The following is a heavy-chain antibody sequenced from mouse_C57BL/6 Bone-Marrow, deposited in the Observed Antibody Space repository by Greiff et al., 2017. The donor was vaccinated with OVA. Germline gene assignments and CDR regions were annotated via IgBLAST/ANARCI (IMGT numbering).Heavy chain of an antibody. CDR1: GFTFSDYG. CDR2: ISNLAYSI. CDR3: ARHDYYGSTWFAY. V-gene: IGHV5-15*01. Sequence: EVKLMESGGGLVQPGGSLKLSCAASGFTFSDYGMAWVRQAPRKGPEWVAFISNLAYSIYYADTVTGRFTISRENAKNTLYLEVRSLRSEETAMYYCARHDYYGSTWFAYWGQGTLVTVSA. J-gene: IGHJ3*01. D-gene: IGHD1-1*01.